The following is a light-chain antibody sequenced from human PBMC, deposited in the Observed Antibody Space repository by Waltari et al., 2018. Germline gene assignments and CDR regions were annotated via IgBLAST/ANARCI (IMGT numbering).Light chain of an antibody. CDR2: GNS. Sequence: QSVLTQPPSVSGAPGQRVTISCTGSSSNIGAGYDVHWYQQLPGTAPKPLIYGNSKRPSGVPDRFSGSKSGTSASLAITGLQAEDEADYYCQSYDSSLSGPNWVFGGGTKLTVL. CDR3: QSYDSSLSGPNWV. V-gene: IGLV1-40*01. CDR1: SSNIGAGYD. J-gene: IGLJ3*02.